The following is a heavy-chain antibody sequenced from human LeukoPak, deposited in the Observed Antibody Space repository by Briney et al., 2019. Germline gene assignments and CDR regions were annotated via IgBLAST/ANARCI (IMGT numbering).Heavy chain of an antibody. V-gene: IGHV3-53*01. Sequence: GGSLRLSCAASGLTVSSRDMSWARQAPGKGLEWVSIIYSGGSTNYADSVKGRFTISRDNSKNTLYLQMNSLRAEDTAVYYCATLARFAFDIWGQGTMVTVSS. CDR1: GLTVSSRD. CDR3: ATLARFAFDI. J-gene: IGHJ3*02. CDR2: IYSGGST. D-gene: IGHD5-12*01.